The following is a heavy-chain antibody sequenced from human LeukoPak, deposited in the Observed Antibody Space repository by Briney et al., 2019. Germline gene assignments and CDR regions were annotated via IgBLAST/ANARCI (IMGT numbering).Heavy chain of an antibody. Sequence: PGGSLRLSCAASGFTFSGSAMHWVRQASGKGLEWVGRIRSKANSYATAYAASVKGRFTISRDDSKNTAYLQMNSLKTEDTAVYYCTRNYDFWSGYHENLDYWGQGTLVTVSS. CDR2: IRSKANSYAT. V-gene: IGHV3-73*01. D-gene: IGHD3-3*01. CDR3: TRNYDFWSGYHENLDY. J-gene: IGHJ4*02. CDR1: GFTFSGSA.